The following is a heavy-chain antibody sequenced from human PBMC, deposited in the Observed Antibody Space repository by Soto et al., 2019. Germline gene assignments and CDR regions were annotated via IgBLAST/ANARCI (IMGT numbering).Heavy chain of an antibody. Sequence: SETLSLTCTVSGGSVSSGSYYWSWIRQPPGKGLEWIGYIYYSGSTNCNPSLKSRVTISVDTSKNQFSLKLSSVTAADTAVYYCARIEGYSSGWSWGAAFDIWGQGTMVTVSS. D-gene: IGHD6-19*01. J-gene: IGHJ3*02. CDR2: IYYSGST. CDR1: GGSVSSGSYY. CDR3: ARIEGYSSGWSWGAAFDI. V-gene: IGHV4-61*01.